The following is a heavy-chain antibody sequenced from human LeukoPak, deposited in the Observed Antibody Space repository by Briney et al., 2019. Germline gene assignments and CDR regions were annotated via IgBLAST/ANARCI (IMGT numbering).Heavy chain of an antibody. CDR2: INPNTGGT. CDR3: ARDRSGYSYGEPLDH. Sequence: ASVKVSCKASGYTFTGYYLHWVRQAPGQGLEWLGRINPNTGGTDDAQKFQGRVTMTRDTSINTAYMELSRLRPDDTAVYYRARDRSGYSYGEPLDHWGQGTLVIVSS. CDR1: GYTFTGYY. J-gene: IGHJ4*02. D-gene: IGHD5-18*01. V-gene: IGHV1-2*06.